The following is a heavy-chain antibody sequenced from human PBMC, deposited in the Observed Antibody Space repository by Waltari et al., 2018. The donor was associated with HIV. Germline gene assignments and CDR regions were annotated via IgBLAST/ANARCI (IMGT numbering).Heavy chain of an antibody. V-gene: IGHV2-5*02. CDR3: AHRRGNVDAFDV. J-gene: IGHJ3*01. Sequence: QITLKESGPTVMKPTQTLRLTCSVSGFSLSSSGVGVGWVRQTPGKALDWLSIIYWGDDKYFNPSLKTRLTITSDTSKNEVVLTLTDLHPADTGTYFCAHRRGNVDAFDVWGQGTRVTVSS. CDR2: IYWGDDK. CDR1: GFSLSSSGVG.